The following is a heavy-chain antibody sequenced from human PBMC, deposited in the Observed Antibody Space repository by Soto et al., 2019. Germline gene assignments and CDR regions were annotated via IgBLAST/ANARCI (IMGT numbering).Heavy chain of an antibody. CDR2: ISGSGGST. CDR3: ARDGGASTFDFDS. V-gene: IGHV3-23*01. D-gene: IGHD3-16*01. Sequence: GGSLRLSCAASGFTFDDYAMHWVRQAPGKGLEWVSAISGSGGSTYYADSVKGRFTISRDNSKNTLYLQMDSLRAEDTAVYYCARDGGASTFDFDSWGQGTLVTVS. J-gene: IGHJ4*02. CDR1: GFTFDDYA.